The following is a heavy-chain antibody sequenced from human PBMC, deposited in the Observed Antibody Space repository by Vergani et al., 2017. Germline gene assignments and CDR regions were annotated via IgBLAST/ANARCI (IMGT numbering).Heavy chain of an antibody. Sequence: QLQLQESGPGLVKASETLSLTCTVSGASSSSSTYYWGWIRQSPGKGLEWIGPIYSSGTTYYNPSLKSRLTISVDTSKNQFSLKLSSVTAADTAVYYCARQGGGGRAFNIWGQGTMVTVSS. CDR1: GASSSSSTYY. V-gene: IGHV4-39*01. D-gene: IGHD3-16*01. J-gene: IGHJ3*02. CDR3: ARQGGGGRAFNI. CDR2: IYSSGTT.